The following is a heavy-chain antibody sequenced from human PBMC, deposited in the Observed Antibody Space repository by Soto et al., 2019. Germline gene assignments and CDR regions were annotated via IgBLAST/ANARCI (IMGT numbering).Heavy chain of an antibody. V-gene: IGHV4-31*03. CDR1: GGSISSGGYY. J-gene: IGHJ3*02. CDR3: ASFASCSGGSCYSYNAFDI. CDR2: IYYSGST. D-gene: IGHD2-15*01. Sequence: SETLSLTCTVSGGSISSGGYYWSWIRQHPGKGLEWIGYIYYSGSTYYNPSLKSRVTISVDTSKNQFSLKLSSVTAADAAVYYCASFASCSGGSCYSYNAFDIGGQGTMVTVSS.